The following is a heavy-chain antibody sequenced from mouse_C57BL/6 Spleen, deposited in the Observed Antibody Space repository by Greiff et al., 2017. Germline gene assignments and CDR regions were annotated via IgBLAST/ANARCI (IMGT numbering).Heavy chain of an antibody. CDR2: IYPRSGNT. Sequence: VKLQQSGAELARPGASVKLSCKASGYTFTSYGISWVKQRTGQGLEWIGEIYPRSGNTYYTEKFKGKATLTAYKSSSTAYMELRSLTSEDSAVYFCARSGDGSSYWYFDVWGTGTTVTVSS. D-gene: IGHD1-1*01. J-gene: IGHJ1*03. V-gene: IGHV1-81*01. CDR3: ARSGDGSSYWYFDV. CDR1: GYTFTSYG.